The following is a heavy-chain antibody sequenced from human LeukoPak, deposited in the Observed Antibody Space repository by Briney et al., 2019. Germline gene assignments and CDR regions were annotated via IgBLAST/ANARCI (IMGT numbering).Heavy chain of an antibody. Sequence: SETLSLTCTVSGGSISSYYWSWIRQTAGKGLEWIGRIYTSGSTDYSPSLRGRFTISVDKSKNQLSLKLNSVTAADTAVYYCATSSAVGGVKWFDPWGQGTLVTVSS. V-gene: IGHV4-4*07. CDR2: IYTSGST. CDR1: GGSISSYY. D-gene: IGHD6-19*01. CDR3: ATSSAVGGVKWFDP. J-gene: IGHJ5*02.